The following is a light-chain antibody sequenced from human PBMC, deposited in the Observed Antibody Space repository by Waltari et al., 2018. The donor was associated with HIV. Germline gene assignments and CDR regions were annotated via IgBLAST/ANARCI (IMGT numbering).Light chain of an antibody. Sequence: IVMTQSPDSLSVSLGERSTIKCQSSQTLLSICENRYYLRWYQKKPGQPPELLSSCASTRESGVPDRFTGGGSGTDFTFNINTLPADHVAVYYCQPYYTEPLSFGGGTKIEIK. V-gene: IGKV4-1*01. CDR2: CAS. J-gene: IGKJ4*01. CDR1: QTLLSICENRYY. CDR3: QPYYTEPLS.